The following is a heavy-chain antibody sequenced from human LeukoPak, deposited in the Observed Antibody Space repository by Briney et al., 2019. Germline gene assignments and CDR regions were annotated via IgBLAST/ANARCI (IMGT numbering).Heavy chain of an antibody. Sequence: EASVKVSCKASGYTFTSYYMHWVRQAPGQGLEWMGWINPNSGGTNYAQKFQGRVTMTRDTSISTAYMELSRLRSDDTAVYYCATVVPAAFGHAFDIWGQGTMVTVSS. V-gene: IGHV1-2*02. CDR2: INPNSGGT. D-gene: IGHD2-2*01. CDR1: GYTFTSYY. J-gene: IGHJ3*02. CDR3: ATVVPAAFGHAFDI.